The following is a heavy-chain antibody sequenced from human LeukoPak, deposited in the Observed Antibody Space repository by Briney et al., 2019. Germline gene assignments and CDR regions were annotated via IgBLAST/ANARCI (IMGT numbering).Heavy chain of an antibody. CDR1: GDSISSRDW. CDR3: ARVTGYVMEDYFDY. V-gene: IGHV4-4*02. CDR2: IYHDGST. D-gene: IGHD6-13*01. J-gene: IGHJ4*02. Sequence: SETLSLTCAVSGDSISSRDWWTWVRLPPGKGLEWIGEIYHDGSTNYNPSLKRRVTISVDKSKNHFYLNLSSVTAADTAVYYCARVTGYVMEDYFDYWGQGTLVTVSS.